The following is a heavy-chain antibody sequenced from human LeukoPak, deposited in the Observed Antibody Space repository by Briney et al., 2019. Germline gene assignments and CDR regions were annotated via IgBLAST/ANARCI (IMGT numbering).Heavy chain of an antibody. V-gene: IGHV4-39*07. Sequence: PSGTLSLTCTVSGGSISSRNLYWGWIRQTQGTGLEWIGNIYSSGSTYYNPSLRSRVTISIDTSENQFSLKLSSVTAADTAVYYCARKREGPTTGIDYWGQGTLVTVSS. CDR2: IYSSGST. CDR1: GGSISSRNLY. D-gene: IGHD1-26*01. J-gene: IGHJ4*02. CDR3: ARKREGPTTGIDY.